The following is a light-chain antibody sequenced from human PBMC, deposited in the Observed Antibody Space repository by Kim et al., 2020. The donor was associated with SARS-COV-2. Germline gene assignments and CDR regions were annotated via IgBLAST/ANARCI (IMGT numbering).Light chain of an antibody. CDR3: AAWDDSLNAYV. CDR1: SSNIGSNI. CDR2: RQN. Sequence: QSVLTQPPSASGTPGQRVTITCSGSSSNIGSNIVNWYQQFPGTAPKLLMYRQNNRPSGVADRFSGSKSGTSASLAISGLQSEDEADYYCAAWDDSLNAYVFGTGTKVTVL. V-gene: IGLV1-44*01. J-gene: IGLJ1*01.